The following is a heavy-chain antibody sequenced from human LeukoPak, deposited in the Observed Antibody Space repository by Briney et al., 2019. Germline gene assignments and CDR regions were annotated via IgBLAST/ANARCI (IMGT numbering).Heavy chain of an antibody. V-gene: IGHV4-31*03. CDR3: ASLYGDYATDYYGMDV. CDR2: IYYSGST. CDR1: GGSISSGGYY. Sequence: SQTLSLTCTVSGGSISSGGYYWSWIRQHPGKGLEWIGYIYYSGSTYYNPSLKSRVTISVDTSKNQFSLKLSSVTAADTAVYYCASLYGDYATDYYGMDVWGQGTTVTVSS. J-gene: IGHJ6*02. D-gene: IGHD4-17*01.